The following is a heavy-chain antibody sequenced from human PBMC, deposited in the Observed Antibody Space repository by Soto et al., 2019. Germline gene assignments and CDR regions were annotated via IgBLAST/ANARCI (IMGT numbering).Heavy chain of an antibody. J-gene: IGHJ5*02. CDR1: GFTFSSYD. Sequence: EVQLVESGGGLVQPGGSLRLSCAASGFTFSSYDMHWVRQATGKGLEWVSAIGTAGDTYYPGSVKGRFTISRENAKNSLYLQMNSLRAEDTAVYYCASGRTSGWFDPWGQGTLVTVSS. V-gene: IGHV3-13*01. CDR2: IGTAGDT. CDR3: ASGRTSGWFDP.